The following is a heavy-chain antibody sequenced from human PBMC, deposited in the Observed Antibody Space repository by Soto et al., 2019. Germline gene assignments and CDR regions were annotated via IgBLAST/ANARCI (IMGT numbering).Heavy chain of an antibody. Sequence: QVQLVQSGAEVKKPGASVKISCEASGYSFTSQYVHWVRQAPGQGLEWMGIINPNGGSTTYAQKFQGKVTRARETSRETSDNEARRLKSENTAVYYWAREQWVRTGGGGTEPLDIWGQGTMVTVAS. V-gene: IGHV1-46*03. CDR2: INPNGGST. CDR3: AREQWVRTGGGGTEPLDI. CDR1: GYSFTSQY. J-gene: IGHJ3*02. D-gene: IGHD5-12*01.